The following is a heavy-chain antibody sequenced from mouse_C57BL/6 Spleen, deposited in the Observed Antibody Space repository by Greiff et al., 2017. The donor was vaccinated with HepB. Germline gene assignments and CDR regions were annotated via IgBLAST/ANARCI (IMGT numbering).Heavy chain of an antibody. Sequence: VQLQQPGAELVKPGASVKLSCKASGYTFTRYWMHWVKQRPGQGLEWIGMIHPNSGSTNYNEKFKSKATLTVDKSSSTAYMQLSSLTSEDSAVYYCARGYYGTYAMDYWGQGTSVTVSS. V-gene: IGHV1-64*01. J-gene: IGHJ4*01. D-gene: IGHD1-1*01. CDR2: IHPNSGST. CDR1: GYTFTRYW. CDR3: ARGYYGTYAMDY.